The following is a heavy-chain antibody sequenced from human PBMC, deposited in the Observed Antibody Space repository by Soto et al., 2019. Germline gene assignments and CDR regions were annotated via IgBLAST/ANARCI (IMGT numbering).Heavy chain of an antibody. V-gene: IGHV3-21*01. Sequence: GGSLRLSCAASGFTFSSYSMNWVRQAPGKGLEWVPSISSSSSYIYYADSVKGRFTISRDNAKNSLYLQMNSLRAEDTAVYYCARIRTGEYSSSSRPRPYYYYYMDVWGKGTTVTVSS. J-gene: IGHJ6*03. CDR1: GFTFSSYS. CDR3: ARIRTGEYSSSSRPRPYYYYYMDV. D-gene: IGHD6-6*01. CDR2: ISSSSSYI.